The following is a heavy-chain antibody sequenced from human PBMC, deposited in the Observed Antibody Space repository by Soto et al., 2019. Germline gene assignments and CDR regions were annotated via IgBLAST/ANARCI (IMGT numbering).Heavy chain of an antibody. CDR2: ISSSSSNI. CDR3: VAYADQLHRLDY. Sequence: EVQLVESGGVLDKPGGSLRLSCAASGCTFSSYSMNWVRQAPGKGLEWASFISSSSSNIYYADSVKGRFTISRDNAKNSMYLQMNSLRAEDTAVYYCVAYADQLHRLDYWGQGSLVTVCS. CDR1: GCTFSSYS. V-gene: IGHV3-21*01. J-gene: IGHJ4*02. D-gene: IGHD2-2*01.